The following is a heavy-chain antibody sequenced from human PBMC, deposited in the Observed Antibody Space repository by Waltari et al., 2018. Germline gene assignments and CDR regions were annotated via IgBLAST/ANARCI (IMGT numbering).Heavy chain of an antibody. J-gene: IGHJ4*02. CDR3: ARDARDGDPPDY. CDR2: INPKSGGT. V-gene: IGHV1-2*06. CDR1: GYTFTGYY. Sequence: QVQLVQSGAEVKKPGASVKVSCKASGYTFTGYYMHWVRQAPGQGSEWIGRINPKSGGTNYAQRFQSRVTMTRDTAISTAYMELSRLRSDDTAVYYCARDARDGDPPDYWGQGTLVTVSS. D-gene: IGHD7-27*01.